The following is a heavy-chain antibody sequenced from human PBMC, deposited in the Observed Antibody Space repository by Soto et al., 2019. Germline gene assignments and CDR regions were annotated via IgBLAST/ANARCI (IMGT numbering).Heavy chain of an antibody. CDR3: ARRGYSYGRDNWFDP. D-gene: IGHD5-18*01. Sequence: GGSLRLSCAASGFTFSSYSMNWVRQAPGKGLEWVSSISSSSSYIYYADSVKGRFTISRDNAKNSLYLQMNSLRAEDTAVYYCARRGYSYGRDNWFDPWGQGTLVTVSS. J-gene: IGHJ5*02. V-gene: IGHV3-21*01. CDR2: ISSSSSYI. CDR1: GFTFSSYS.